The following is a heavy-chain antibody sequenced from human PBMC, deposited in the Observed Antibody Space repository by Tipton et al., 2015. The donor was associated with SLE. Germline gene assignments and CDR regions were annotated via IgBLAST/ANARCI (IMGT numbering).Heavy chain of an antibody. J-gene: IGHJ4*02. CDR2: ISSSSSYI. V-gene: IGHV3-21*01. Sequence: SLRLSCAASGFTFSSYSMNWVRQAPGKGLEWVSSISSSSSYIYYADSVKGRFTISRDNAKNSLYLQMNSLRAEDTAVYYCARDPMMGATSYYFDYWGQGTLVTVSS. D-gene: IGHD1-26*01. CDR1: GFTFSSYS. CDR3: ARDPMMGATSYYFDY.